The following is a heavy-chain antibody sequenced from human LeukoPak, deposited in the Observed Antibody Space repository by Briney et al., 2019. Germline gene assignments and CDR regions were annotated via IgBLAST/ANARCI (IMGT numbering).Heavy chain of an antibody. D-gene: IGHD3-22*01. CDR2: ISWNSGRI. J-gene: IGHJ6*02. Sequence: GGSLRLSCAASGFTFSSYAMHWVRQAPGKGLEWVSGISWNSGRIGYADSVKGRFTISRDNAKNSLYLQMNSLRAEDTALYYCAKDKAYYYDSQKGMDVWGQGTTVTVSS. V-gene: IGHV3-9*01. CDR3: AKDKAYYYDSQKGMDV. CDR1: GFTFSSYA.